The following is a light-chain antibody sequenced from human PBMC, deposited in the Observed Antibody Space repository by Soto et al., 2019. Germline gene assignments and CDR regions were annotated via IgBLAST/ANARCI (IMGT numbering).Light chain of an antibody. Sequence: EIVLTQSPATLSLSPGESATLSCRATRSVSSYLAWYQQKPGQAPRLLIYDASSRATGIPDRFSGGGSGTDFTLTISSLEPEDSAVYYCQDSSTSPWPFGQGTKV. CDR2: DAS. V-gene: IGKV3-20*01. J-gene: IGKJ1*01. CDR1: RSVSSY. CDR3: QDSSTSPWP.